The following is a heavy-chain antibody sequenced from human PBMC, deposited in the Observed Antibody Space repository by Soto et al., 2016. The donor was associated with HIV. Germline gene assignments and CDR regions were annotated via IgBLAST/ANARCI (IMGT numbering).Heavy chain of an antibody. V-gene: IGHV3-23*01. J-gene: IGHJ5*01. CDR1: GFTFSSYA. Sequence: EVQLLESGGGLVQPGGSLRLSCAASGFTFSSYAMSWVRQAPGKGLEWVSSISGNGGSTYYADSVEGRFSISRDNSKNTLYLQMNSLRAEDTAVYYCAKPTPGSWFTTTWFDSWGQGTLVTVSS. CDR3: AKPTPGSWFTTTWFDS. D-gene: IGHD6-13*01. CDR2: ISGNGGST.